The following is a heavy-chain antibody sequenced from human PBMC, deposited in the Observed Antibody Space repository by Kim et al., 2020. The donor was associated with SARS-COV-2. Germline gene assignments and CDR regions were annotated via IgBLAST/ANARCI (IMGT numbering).Heavy chain of an antibody. CDR2: ISAYNGNK. Sequence: ASVKVSCKASGYTFTSYGISWVRQAPGQGLEWMGWISAYNGNKNYAQKLQGRVTMTTDTSTSTAYMELRSLRSDDTAVYYCAREDIAYNWFDPWGQGTLVTVSS. D-gene: IGHD5-12*01. CDR1: GYTFTSYG. J-gene: IGHJ5*02. V-gene: IGHV1-18*01. CDR3: AREDIAYNWFDP.